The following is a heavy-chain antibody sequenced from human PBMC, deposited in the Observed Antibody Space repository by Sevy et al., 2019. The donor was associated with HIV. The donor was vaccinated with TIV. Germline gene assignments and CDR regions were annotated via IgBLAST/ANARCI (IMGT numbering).Heavy chain of an antibody. D-gene: IGHD5-12*01. CDR1: GFRLITYA. CDR2: ISSTGNFE. J-gene: IGHJ4*02. V-gene: IGHV3-30*04. Sequence: GGSLRLSCSASGFRLITYAMHWVRQAPGKGLEWVSVISSTGNFESYAASVKGRFTISKDNSKNTVSLQMNSLRPEDTAMYYCARDAGYTTKFHPLHWGQGTLVTVSS. CDR3: ARDAGYTTKFHPLH.